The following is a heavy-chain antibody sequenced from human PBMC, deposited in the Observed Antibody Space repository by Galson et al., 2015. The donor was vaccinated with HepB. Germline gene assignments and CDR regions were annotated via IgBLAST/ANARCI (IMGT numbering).Heavy chain of an antibody. Sequence: SVKVSCNASGYTFTSYGISWVRQAPGQGLEWMGWISAYNGNTNYAQKFQGRVTMTRDTSTSTVYMELSSLRSEDTAVYYCARDFKRRITMVRGVITHYYYYYMDVWGKGTTVTVSS. CDR2: ISAYNGNT. V-gene: IGHV1-18*01. CDR1: GYTFTSYG. CDR3: ARDFKRRITMVRGVITHYYYYYMDV. J-gene: IGHJ6*03. D-gene: IGHD3-10*01.